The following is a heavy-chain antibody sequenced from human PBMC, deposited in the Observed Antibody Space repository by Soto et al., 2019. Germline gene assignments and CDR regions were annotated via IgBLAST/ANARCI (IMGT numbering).Heavy chain of an antibody. D-gene: IGHD1-1*01. CDR1: GFTFDDYT. CDR2: ISWDGGST. V-gene: IGHV3-43*01. Sequence: PGGSLRLSCAASGFTFDDYTMHRVRQAPGKGLEWVSLISWDGGSTYYADSVKGRFTISRDNSKNSLYLQMNSLRTEDTALYYCAKDMGVSGWNDRYYYYYYGMDVWGQGTTVTVSS. J-gene: IGHJ6*02. CDR3: AKDMGVSGWNDRYYYYYYGMDV.